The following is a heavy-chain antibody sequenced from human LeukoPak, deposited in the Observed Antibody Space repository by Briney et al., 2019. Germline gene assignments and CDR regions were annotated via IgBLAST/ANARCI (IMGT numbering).Heavy chain of an antibody. CDR3: ARYSGYSRLFDP. CDR2: INHSGST. J-gene: IGHJ5*02. D-gene: IGHD5-12*01. V-gene: IGHV4-34*01. Sequence: SETLSLTCAVYGGSFSGYYWSWIRQPSGKGLEWIGEINHSGSTNYNPSLKSRVTISVDTSKNQFSLKLSSVTAADTAVYYCARYSGYSRLFDPWGQGTLVTVSS. CDR1: GGSFSGYY.